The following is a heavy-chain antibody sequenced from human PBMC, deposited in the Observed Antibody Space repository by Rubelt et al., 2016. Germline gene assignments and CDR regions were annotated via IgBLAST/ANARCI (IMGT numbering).Heavy chain of an antibody. D-gene: IGHD3-10*02. V-gene: IGHV3-30*04. Sequence: QVQLVESGGGVVQPGRSLRLSCAASGFTFSSYAMHWVRQAPGKGLEWVAVISYDGSNKYYADSVKGRFTISRDNSKNTLYLQMNSLRAEETAVYYCARDGCITMSCMDVWGQGTTVTVSS. CDR2: ISYDGSNK. J-gene: IGHJ6*02. CDR3: ARDGCITMSCMDV. CDR1: GFTFSSYA.